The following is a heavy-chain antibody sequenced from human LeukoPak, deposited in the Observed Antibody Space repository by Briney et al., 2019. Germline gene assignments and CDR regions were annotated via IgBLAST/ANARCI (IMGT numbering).Heavy chain of an antibody. D-gene: IGHD2-2*01. CDR1: GFTFNYYA. V-gene: IGHV3-23*01. Sequence: GGSLRLSCAASGFTFNYYALSWVRQAPGKGLQWVSAISGSGSSTYHADSVQGRFTTSRDNSKNTPYLHMVSLRAEDTAIYYCAKQRRALVVPSTLDYWGQGTLVTVSS. CDR2: ISGSGSST. CDR3: AKQRRALVVPSTLDY. J-gene: IGHJ4*02.